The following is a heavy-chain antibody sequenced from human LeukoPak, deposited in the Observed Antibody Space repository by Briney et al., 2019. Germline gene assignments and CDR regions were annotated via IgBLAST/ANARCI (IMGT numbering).Heavy chain of an antibody. CDR1: GFTFSSYG. J-gene: IGHJ4*02. D-gene: IGHD4-23*01. CDR3: ATDRRGATVVTPRDY. V-gene: IGHV3-30*02. Sequence: GGSLRLSCAASGFTFSSYGMHWVRQAPGKGLEWVAFIRYDGSNKYYADSVKGRFTISRDNSKNTLYLQMNSLRAEDTAVYYCATDRRGATVVTPRDYWGQGTLVTVSS. CDR2: IRYDGSNK.